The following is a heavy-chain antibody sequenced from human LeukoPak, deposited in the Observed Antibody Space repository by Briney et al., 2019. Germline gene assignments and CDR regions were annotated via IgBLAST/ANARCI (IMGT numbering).Heavy chain of an antibody. J-gene: IGHJ4*02. D-gene: IGHD3-22*01. CDR1: GFTFSGSA. Sequence: GGSLRLSCAASGFTFSGSAMHWVRQASGKGLEWVGRIRSKANSYATAYAASVKGRLTISRDDSKNTAYPQMNSLKTEDTAVYYCTRLPYYYDSSGYPFNDYWGQGTLVTVSS. V-gene: IGHV3-73*01. CDR2: IRSKANSYAT. CDR3: TRLPYYYDSSGYPFNDY.